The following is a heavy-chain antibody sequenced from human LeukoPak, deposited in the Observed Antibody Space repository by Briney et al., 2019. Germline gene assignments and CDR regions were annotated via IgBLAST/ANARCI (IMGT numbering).Heavy chain of an antibody. V-gene: IGHV4-4*07. CDR3: ARANCTNGVCDLYFDY. Sequence: SETLSLTCTVSGGSISSYYWSWIRQPAGKGLEWIGRIYTSGSTNYNPSLKSRVTISVDTSKNQFSLKLSSVTAADTAVYYCARANCTNGVCDLYFDYWGQGTLVTVSS. J-gene: IGHJ4*02. CDR2: IYTSGST. D-gene: IGHD2-8*01. CDR1: GGSISSYY.